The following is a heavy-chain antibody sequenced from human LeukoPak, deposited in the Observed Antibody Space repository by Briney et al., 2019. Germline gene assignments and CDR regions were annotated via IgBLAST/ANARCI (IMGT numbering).Heavy chain of an antibody. CDR1: GFSFSSYT. CDR3: ARERNLVGATVGWFDP. V-gene: IGHV3-21*01. D-gene: IGHD1-26*01. CDR2: ISSSSYYI. J-gene: IGHJ5*02. Sequence: KSGGSLRLSCAASGFSFSSYTMNWVRQAPGKGLEWVSLISSSSYYIYYADSVKGRFTISRDNSKNTLYLQMNSLRAEDTAVYYCARERNLVGATVGWFDPWGQGTLVTVSS.